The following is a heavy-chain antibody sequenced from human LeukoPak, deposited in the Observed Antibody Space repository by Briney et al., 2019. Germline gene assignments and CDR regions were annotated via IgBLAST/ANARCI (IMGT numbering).Heavy chain of an antibody. D-gene: IGHD3-22*01. CDR2: IYYSGST. CDR1: GGSISSYY. J-gene: IGHJ6*03. V-gene: IGHV4-59*01. Sequence: PSETLSLTCTVSGGSISSYYWSWIRQPPGKGLEWIGYIYYSGSTNYNPSLKSRVTISVDTSKNQFSLKLSSVTAADTAVYYCARVTMIVVVITRDYYMDVWGKGTTVTVSS. CDR3: ARVTMIVVVITRDYYMDV.